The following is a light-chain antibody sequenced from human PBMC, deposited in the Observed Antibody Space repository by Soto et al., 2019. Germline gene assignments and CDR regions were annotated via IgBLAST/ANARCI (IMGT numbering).Light chain of an antibody. CDR3: QHRNNWPLT. V-gene: IGKV3-11*01. CDR2: DAS. J-gene: IGKJ4*01. Sequence: EIVLTQSPATLSLSPGERATLSCRASQSISSHLAWYQQKPGQAPRLLMYDASNRATGIPARFSGGGSGTDFTLTISSLEPEDLAVYYCQHRNNWPLTFGGGTKVESK. CDR1: QSISSH.